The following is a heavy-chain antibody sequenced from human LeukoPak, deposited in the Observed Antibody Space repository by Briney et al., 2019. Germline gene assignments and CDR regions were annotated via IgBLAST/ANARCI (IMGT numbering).Heavy chain of an antibody. CDR3: ARWWNPAAIFDY. V-gene: IGHV4-39*07. D-gene: IGHD2-2*01. J-gene: IGHJ4*02. CDR1: GGSISSSSYY. CDR2: FYYSGST. Sequence: PSETLSLTCTVSGGSISSSSYYWGWIRQPPGKGLEWIGSFYYSGSTYYNPSLKSRVTISVDTSKNQFSLKLSSVTAADTAVYYCARWWNPAAIFDYWGQGTLVTVSS.